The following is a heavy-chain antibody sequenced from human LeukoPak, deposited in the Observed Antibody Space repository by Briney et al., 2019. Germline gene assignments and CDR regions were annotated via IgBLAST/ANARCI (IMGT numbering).Heavy chain of an antibody. CDR2: IIPILGIA. Sequence: SVKVSCKASGGTFSSYAISWVRQAPGQGLEWMGRIIPILGIANYAQKFQGRVTITADKSTSTAYMELSSLRSEDTAVYYCTFGDGLGPFDYWGQGTLVTVSS. CDR3: TFGDGLGPFDY. J-gene: IGHJ4*02. V-gene: IGHV1-69*04. D-gene: IGHD3-10*01. CDR1: GGTFSSYA.